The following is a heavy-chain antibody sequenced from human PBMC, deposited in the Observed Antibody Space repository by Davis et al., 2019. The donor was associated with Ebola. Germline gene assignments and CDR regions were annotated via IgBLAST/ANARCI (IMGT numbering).Heavy chain of an antibody. J-gene: IGHJ4*02. CDR3: AGSSGSNKRDFDY. CDR1: GGTFSSYA. CDR2: INPSGGST. Sequence: ASVKVSCKASGGTFSSYAISWVRQAPGQGLEWMGIINPSGGSTSYAQKFQGRVTMTRDTSTSTVYMELSSLRSEDTAVYYCAGSSGSNKRDFDYWGQGTLVTVSS. D-gene: IGHD1-26*01. V-gene: IGHV1-46*01.